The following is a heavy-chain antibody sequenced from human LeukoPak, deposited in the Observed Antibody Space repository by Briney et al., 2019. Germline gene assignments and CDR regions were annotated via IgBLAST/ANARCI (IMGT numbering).Heavy chain of an antibody. Sequence: PAGSLTLSCAASGFTFSSYSMSWVRPAPGKGLEWVSAISGSGGSTYYADSVKGRFTISRDNSKNTLYLQMNSLRAEDTAVYYCAKWGLISQGPLHDDYWGQGTLVTVSS. D-gene: IGHD3-16*01. V-gene: IGHV3-23*01. J-gene: IGHJ4*02. CDR2: ISGSGGST. CDR3: AKWGLISQGPLHDDY. CDR1: GFTFSSYS.